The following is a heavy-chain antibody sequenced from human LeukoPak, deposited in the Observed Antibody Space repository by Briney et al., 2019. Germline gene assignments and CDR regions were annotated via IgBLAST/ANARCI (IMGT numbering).Heavy chain of an antibody. D-gene: IGHD3-22*01. Sequence: IPSETLSLTCAVYGGSFSGYYWSWIRQPPGKGLEWIGEINHSGSTNYNPSLKSRVTISVDTSKNQFSLKLSSVTAADTAVYYCAIDYYDSNGFNGIDYWGQGTLVTVSS. CDR2: INHSGST. V-gene: IGHV4-34*01. CDR3: AIDYYDSNGFNGIDY. CDR1: GGSFSGYY. J-gene: IGHJ4*02.